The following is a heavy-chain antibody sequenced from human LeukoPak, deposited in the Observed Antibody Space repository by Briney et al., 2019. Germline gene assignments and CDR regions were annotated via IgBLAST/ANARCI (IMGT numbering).Heavy chain of an antibody. D-gene: IGHD1-26*01. J-gene: IGHJ6*02. CDR2: INPNSGGT. Sequence: GASVKVSCKASGYTFTGYYMHWVRQAPGQGLEWMGWINPNSGGTNYAQKFQGRVTMTRDTSISTAYMELSRLRSDDTAVYYCARDPRFSGDLDYYYGMDVWGQGTTVTVSS. V-gene: IGHV1-2*02. CDR1: GYTFTGYY. CDR3: ARDPRFSGDLDYYYGMDV.